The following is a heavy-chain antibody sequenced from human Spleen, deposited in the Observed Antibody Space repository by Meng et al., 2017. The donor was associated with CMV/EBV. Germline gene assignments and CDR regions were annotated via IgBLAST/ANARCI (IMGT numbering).Heavy chain of an antibody. V-gene: IGHV4-59*11. D-gene: IGHD2-2*01. Sequence: SETLSLTCTVSGGSISTHYWSWIRQTPGKGLEWIGYIFYSESTNYSGSTNYNPSLKSRVTISVDTSKNQFSLKLSSVTAADTAVYYCARDSSTSVDYWGQGTLVTVSS. CDR3: ARDSSTSVDY. CDR1: GGSISTHY. J-gene: IGHJ4*02. CDR2: IFYSESTNYSGST.